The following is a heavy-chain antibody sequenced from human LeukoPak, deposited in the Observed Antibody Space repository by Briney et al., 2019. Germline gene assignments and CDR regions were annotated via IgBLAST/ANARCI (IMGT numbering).Heavy chain of an antibody. D-gene: IGHD2-15*01. CDR1: GGTFSSYA. Sequence: ASVKVSCKASGGTFSSYAISWVRQAPGQGLEWMGRIIPFFGTANYAQKFQGRVTITTDESTSTAYMELSSLRSEDTAVYYRARGGAVVVVAATLPFAEYFQHWGQGTLVTVSS. J-gene: IGHJ1*01. V-gene: IGHV1-69*05. CDR3: ARGGAVVVVAATLPFAEYFQH. CDR2: IIPFFGTA.